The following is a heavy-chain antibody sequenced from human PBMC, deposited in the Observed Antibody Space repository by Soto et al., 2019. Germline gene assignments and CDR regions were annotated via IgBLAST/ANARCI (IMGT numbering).Heavy chain of an antibody. V-gene: IGHV3-53*05. CDR3: ARGSGYYYDSSGHRFDE. D-gene: IGHD3-22*01. CDR2: IYSGGNS. J-gene: IGHJ4*02. Sequence: PGGSLRLSCTTSGFTVSSSHMSWVRQAPGKGLDWVSVIYSGGNSYYAVSVQGRFTISRDNSKNTLYLQMNSLRAEDTAVYYCARGSGYYYDSSGHRFDEWGQGTLVTVSS. CDR1: GFTVSSSH.